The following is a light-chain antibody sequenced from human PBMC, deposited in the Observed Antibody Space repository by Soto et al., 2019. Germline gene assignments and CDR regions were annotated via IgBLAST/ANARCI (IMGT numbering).Light chain of an antibody. J-gene: IGKJ5*01. CDR3: QQYNNWPPVT. Sequence: EIVMTQSPATLSVSPGERATLSCRASQSVNSNLAWYQQKPGQAPRLLIYGASTRATGVPARFSGSGSGTELPLTINSLQSEDFAVYYCQQYNNWPPVTFGQGTRLEIK. V-gene: IGKV3-15*01. CDR1: QSVNSN. CDR2: GAS.